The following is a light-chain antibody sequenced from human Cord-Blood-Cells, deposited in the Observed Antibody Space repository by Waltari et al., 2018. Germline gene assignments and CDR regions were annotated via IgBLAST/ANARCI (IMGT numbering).Light chain of an antibody. CDR2: DVS. J-gene: IGLJ3*02. V-gene: IGLV2-14*03. CDR3: SSYTSSSTRV. CDR1: SSAVCGYNY. Sequence: SALTQPASVPGPPGQSITITSTGTSSAVCGYNYVPWYQQHPGKAPKLMIYDVSNRPSGVSNRFSGSKSGNTASLTISGLQAEDEADYYCSSYTSSSTRVFGGGTKLTVL.